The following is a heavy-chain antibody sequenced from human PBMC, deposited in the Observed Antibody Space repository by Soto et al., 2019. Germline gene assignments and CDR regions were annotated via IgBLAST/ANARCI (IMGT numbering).Heavy chain of an antibody. Sequence: QVQLVQSGAEVKKPGSSVKVSCKASGGTFSSYTISWVRQAPGQGLEWMGRIIPILGIANYAQKFQGRVTITADKSTSTAYTERSSLRSEDTAVYYCARDLLSIAAAGGSGWGQGTLVTVSS. J-gene: IGHJ4*02. CDR3: ARDLLSIAAAGGSG. D-gene: IGHD6-13*01. V-gene: IGHV1-69*08. CDR1: GGTFSSYT. CDR2: IIPILGIA.